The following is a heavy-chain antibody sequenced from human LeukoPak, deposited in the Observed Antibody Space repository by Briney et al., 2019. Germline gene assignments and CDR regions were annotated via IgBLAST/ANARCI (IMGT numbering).Heavy chain of an antibody. D-gene: IGHD4-17*01. V-gene: IGHV4-4*02. Sequence: SGTLSLTCAVSGGSISSSNWWTWVRQPPGKGLEWLGEIYRSGLTNYNPSLKSRLTISVDTSKNQFSLKLSSVTAADTAVYYCAKITPGDYARERFNWFDPWGQGTLVTVSS. CDR3: AKITPGDYARERFNWFDP. J-gene: IGHJ5*02. CDR2: IYRSGLT. CDR1: GGSISSSNW.